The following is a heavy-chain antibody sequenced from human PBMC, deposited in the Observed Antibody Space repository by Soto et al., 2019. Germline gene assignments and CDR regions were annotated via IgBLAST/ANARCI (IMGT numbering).Heavy chain of an antibody. D-gene: IGHD5-18*01. V-gene: IGHV5-10-1*01. CDR1: GYSFTTHW. CDR3: AATGYTYGYHFDH. CDR2: IDPSDSST. J-gene: IGHJ4*02. Sequence: GESLKISCQGSGYSFTTHWITWVRQTPGKGLEWMGRIDPSDSSTNYSPSFQGHVTISTDKSITTAHLQWSSLQVSDTAMYYCAATGYTYGYHFDHWGQGTQVTVSS.